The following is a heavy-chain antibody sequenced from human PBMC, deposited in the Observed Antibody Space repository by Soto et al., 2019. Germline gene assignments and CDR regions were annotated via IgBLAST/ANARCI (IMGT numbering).Heavy chain of an antibody. Sequence: GGSLRLSCAASGFTFSSYAMSWVRQAPGKGLEWVSAISGSGGSTYYADSVKGRFTISRDNSKNTLYLQMNSLRAEDTAVYYCAKVNSFSGSYYALDYWGQGTLVTVSS. V-gene: IGHV3-23*01. D-gene: IGHD1-26*01. CDR2: ISGSGGST. J-gene: IGHJ4*02. CDR1: GFTFSSYA. CDR3: AKVNSFSGSYYALDY.